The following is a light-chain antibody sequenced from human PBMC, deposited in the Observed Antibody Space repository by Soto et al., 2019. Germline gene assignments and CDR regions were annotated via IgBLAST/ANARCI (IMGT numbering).Light chain of an antibody. CDR3: TANYTRTPHD. CDR2: EVS. V-gene: IGLV2-23*02. CDR1: SSDVGSYNL. J-gene: IGLJ1*01. Sequence: QSELDQPASVSGSPGQSITISCTGTSSDVGSYNLVSWYQQHPGKAPKLMIYEVSKRPSGVSNRFSGSKSGNTASLTISGLQAGVVDETASTANYTRTPHDFGT.